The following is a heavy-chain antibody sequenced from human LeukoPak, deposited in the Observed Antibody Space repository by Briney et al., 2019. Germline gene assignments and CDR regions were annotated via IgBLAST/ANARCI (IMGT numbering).Heavy chain of an antibody. J-gene: IGHJ4*02. V-gene: IGHV3-30-3*01. CDR2: ISYDGSNK. D-gene: IGHD6-6*01. CDR1: GFTFSSYA. Sequence: PGGSLRLSCAASGFTFSSYAMHWVRQAPGKGLEWVAVISYDGSNKYYADSVKGRFTISRDNSKNTLYLQMNSLRAEDTAVYYCARVVEAAASPEYWGQGTLVTVSS. CDR3: ARVVEAAASPEY.